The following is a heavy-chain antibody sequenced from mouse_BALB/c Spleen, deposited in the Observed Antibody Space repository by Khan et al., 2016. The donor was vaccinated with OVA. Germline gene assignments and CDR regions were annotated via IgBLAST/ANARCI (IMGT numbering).Heavy chain of an antibody. CDR3: ARSDYYGVAD. V-gene: IGHV5-17*02. CDR2: ISSGSSTI. Sequence: EVELVESGGGLVQPGGSRKLSCAASGFTFSGFGMHWVRQAPEKGLEWVAYISSGSSTIYYTDTVKGRFTISRDNPKNTLFLQMTSLRSEDTAMYYCARSDYYGVADWGQGTLVTVSA. CDR1: GFTFSGFG. D-gene: IGHD1-1*01. J-gene: IGHJ3*01.